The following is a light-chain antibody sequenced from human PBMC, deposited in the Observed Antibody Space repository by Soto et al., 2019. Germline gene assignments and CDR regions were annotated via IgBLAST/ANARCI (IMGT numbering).Light chain of an antibody. CDR1: QSISSY. Sequence: DIQMTQSPSSLSASVGDRVTITCRASQSISSYLNWYQQKPGKAPKILIYAASSLQSGAPSRFSGSRSGTHFNLTISSLQPEDFATYYCQQSYSTPQTFGQGTKLAIK. J-gene: IGKJ2*01. CDR2: AAS. V-gene: IGKV1-39*01. CDR3: QQSYSTPQT.